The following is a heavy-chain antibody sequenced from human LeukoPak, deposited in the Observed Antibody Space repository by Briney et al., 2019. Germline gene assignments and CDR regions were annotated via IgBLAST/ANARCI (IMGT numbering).Heavy chain of an antibody. CDR1: GGSIISSSFW. D-gene: IGHD3-10*01. J-gene: IGHJ4*02. CDR3: GDRIWFGESTNEY. Sequence: SETLSLTCTVSGGSIISSSFWWGWIRQPPGKGLEWIGSIYYSGVSYYNTSLKSRVTISVDTSKNQFSLNLNSVTAADTAFYCAGDRIWFGESTNEYWGQGTLVTVSS. V-gene: IGHV4-39*01. CDR2: IYYSGVS.